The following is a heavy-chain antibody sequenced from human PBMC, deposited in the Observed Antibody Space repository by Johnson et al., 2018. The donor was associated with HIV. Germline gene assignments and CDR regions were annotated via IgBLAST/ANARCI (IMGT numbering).Heavy chain of an antibody. Sequence: QVQLVESGGGLIQPGGSLRLSCAASGFTFSSYAMHWVRQAPGKGLEWVAVISYDGSNKYYAASVKGRFTISRDNSKTTLYLQMNSLRAEDTAMYYCARVSSIAALWDAFDIWGQGTMVTVSS. CDR3: ARVSSIAALWDAFDI. CDR2: ISYDGSNK. CDR1: GFTFSSYA. D-gene: IGHD6-6*01. J-gene: IGHJ3*02. V-gene: IGHV3-30*04.